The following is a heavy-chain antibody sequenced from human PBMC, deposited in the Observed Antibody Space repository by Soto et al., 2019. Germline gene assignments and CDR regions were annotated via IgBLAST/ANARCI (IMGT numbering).Heavy chain of an antibody. V-gene: IGHV3-30-3*01. CDR3: AKGDNTVEEYCGPDCYND. J-gene: IGHJ4*02. CDR2: ISYDEVHK. CDR1: GLTFSLCA. D-gene: IGHD2-21*02. Sequence: QVQLVESGGGVIQPGGSLRLSCAASGLTFSLCAMHWVRQAPGKGLEWVAVISYDEVHKFYADSVKGRFTISRDNSRNTLLLQMNSLTADDTAVYYCAKGDNTVEEYCGPDCYNDWGQGTLVTVSS.